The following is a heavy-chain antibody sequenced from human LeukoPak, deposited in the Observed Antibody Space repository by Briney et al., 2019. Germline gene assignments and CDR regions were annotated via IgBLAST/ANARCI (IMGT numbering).Heavy chain of an antibody. CDR3: ARDGSSGRHDEYFPH. V-gene: IGHV3-7*01. CDR2: INQDGSEM. CDR1: GFTLSSHW. D-gene: IGHD1-26*01. Sequence: GGSLRLSCEASGFTLSSHWMSWVRQAPGKGLEWLGNINQDGSEMNSVDSVKGRFTISRDNGKNAVYLQMNSLRAEDTAVYYCARDGSSGRHDEYFPHWGQGTLVTASS. J-gene: IGHJ1*01.